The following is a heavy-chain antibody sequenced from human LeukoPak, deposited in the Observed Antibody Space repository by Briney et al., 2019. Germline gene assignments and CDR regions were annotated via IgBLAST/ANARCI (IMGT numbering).Heavy chain of an antibody. CDR3: ARHVGNGYSDHFDY. V-gene: IGHV4-59*08. CDR1: GASISSYF. Sequence: PSETLSLTCTVSGASISSYFWSWVRQPPGKGLVWTGYIHYRGSTNYSPSLESRVTISKDTSKNQFSLELTSVTAADTAVYYCARHVGNGYSDHFDYWGQGTLVTVSS. J-gene: IGHJ4*02. D-gene: IGHD5-24*01. CDR2: IHYRGST.